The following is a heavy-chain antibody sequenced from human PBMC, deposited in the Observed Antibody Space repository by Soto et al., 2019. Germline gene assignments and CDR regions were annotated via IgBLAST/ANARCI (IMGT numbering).Heavy chain of an antibody. V-gene: IGHV4-34*01. Sequence: SETLSLTCGVYGGSFRNYYWIWVRQPPGKGLEWIGEVNHSGEATYNPSLQSRITISLDTSNSQFSLRLTSVTAADTAVYYCVTVNLVGAAYYFDYWGPGTLVTVSS. CDR3: VTVNLVGAAYYFDY. D-gene: IGHD1-26*01. J-gene: IGHJ4*02. CDR2: VNHSGEA. CDR1: GGSFRNYY.